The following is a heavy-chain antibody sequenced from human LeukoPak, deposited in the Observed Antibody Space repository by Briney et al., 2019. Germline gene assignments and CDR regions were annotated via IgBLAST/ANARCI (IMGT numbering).Heavy chain of an antibody. CDR3: AREHCAGGYCYFLDY. CDR1: DYPISSGYF. V-gene: IGHV4-38-2*02. D-gene: IGHD2/OR15-2a*01. CDR2: ISHSGST. Sequence: SETLSLTCSVTDYPISSGYFWGWIRQPPQKGLEWIATISHSGSTYFSPPLKSRVIVSIDASKNQFSLNLTSVTAADTAVYYCAREHCAGGYCYFLDYWGQGILVTVSS. J-gene: IGHJ4*02.